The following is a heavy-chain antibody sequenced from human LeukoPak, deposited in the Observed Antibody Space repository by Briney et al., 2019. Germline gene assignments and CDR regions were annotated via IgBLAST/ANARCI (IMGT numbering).Heavy chain of an antibody. D-gene: IGHD4-17*01. CDR1: GGSISSYY. Sequence: PSETLSLTCTVSGGSISSYYWSWIRQPPGKGLEWIGYIYYSGSTNYNPSLKSRVTISVDTSKNQFSLKQSSVTAADTAVYYCATRQGFSPYGDDAFDIWGQGTMVTVSS. J-gene: IGHJ3*02. V-gene: IGHV4-59*12. CDR2: IYYSGST. CDR3: ATRQGFSPYGDDAFDI.